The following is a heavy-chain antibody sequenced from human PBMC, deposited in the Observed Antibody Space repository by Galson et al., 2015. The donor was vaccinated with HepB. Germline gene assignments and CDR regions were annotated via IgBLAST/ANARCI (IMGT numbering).Heavy chain of an antibody. Sequence: SLRLSCAASGFTFSSYAMHWVRQAPGKGLEWVAVISYDGSNKYYADSVKGRFTISRDNSKNTLYLQMNSLRAEDTAVYYCASAALQYYYGSGSYSYYGMDVWGQGTTVTVSS. V-gene: IGHV3-30*04. D-gene: IGHD3-10*01. CDR3: ASAALQYYYGSGSYSYYGMDV. CDR1: GFTFSSYA. CDR2: ISYDGSNK. J-gene: IGHJ6*02.